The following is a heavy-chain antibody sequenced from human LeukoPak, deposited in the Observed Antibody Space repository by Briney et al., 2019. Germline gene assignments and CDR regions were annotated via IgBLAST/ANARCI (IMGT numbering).Heavy chain of an antibody. D-gene: IGHD6-13*01. V-gene: IGHV3-23*01. J-gene: IGHJ6*02. Sequence: GGSLRLSCAASGFTFSSYAMSWVRQAPGKGLEWVSAISGSGGSTYYADSVKGRFTISRDNSKNTLYLQMNSLRAEDTAVYYCVKDFGSSWSSPYYYYYGMDVWGQGTTVTVSS. CDR2: ISGSGGST. CDR3: VKDFGSSWSSPYYYYYGMDV. CDR1: GFTFSSYA.